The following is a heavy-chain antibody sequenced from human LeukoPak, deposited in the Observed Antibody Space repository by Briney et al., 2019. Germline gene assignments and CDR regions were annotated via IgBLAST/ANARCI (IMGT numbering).Heavy chain of an antibody. D-gene: IGHD1-26*01. CDR2: IIPIFGTA. Sequence: ASVKVSCKASGGTFSSYAISWVRQAPGQGLEWMGRIIPIFGTANYAQKFQGRVTITTDESTSTAYMELSGLRSEDTAVYYCAREFSWVYFDYWGQGTLVTVSS. CDR3: AREFSWVYFDY. V-gene: IGHV1-69*05. J-gene: IGHJ4*02. CDR1: GGTFSSYA.